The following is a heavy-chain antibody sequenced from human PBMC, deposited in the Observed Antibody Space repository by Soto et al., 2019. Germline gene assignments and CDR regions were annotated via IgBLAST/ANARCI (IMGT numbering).Heavy chain of an antibody. J-gene: IGHJ6*03. CDR3: AREPAAMEYYYYYMDV. Sequence: ASVKVSCKASGGTFSSYTISWVRQAPGQGLEWMGRIIPILGIANYAQKFQGRVTITADKSTSTAYMELSSLRSEDTAVYYCAREPAAMEYYYYYMDVWGKGTTVTVSS. CDR2: IIPILGIA. V-gene: IGHV1-69*04. D-gene: IGHD2-2*01. CDR1: GGTFSSYT.